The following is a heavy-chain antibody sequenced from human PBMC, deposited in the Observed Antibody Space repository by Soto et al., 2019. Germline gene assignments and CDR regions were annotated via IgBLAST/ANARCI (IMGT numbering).Heavy chain of an antibody. V-gene: IGHV3-30*03. CDR2: ISHDGSKT. CDR3: AIGHWLGC. Sequence: QVQLVESGGGVVQPGRSLRLSCAASGFTFNSYGIHWVRQAPGKGLEWVAVISHDGSKTNYADSVKGRFTISRDNAKNSLYLQMNALRAEDTAVYYCAIGHWLGCWGQGTLVTVSS. CDR1: GFTFNSYG. D-gene: IGHD6-19*01. J-gene: IGHJ4*02.